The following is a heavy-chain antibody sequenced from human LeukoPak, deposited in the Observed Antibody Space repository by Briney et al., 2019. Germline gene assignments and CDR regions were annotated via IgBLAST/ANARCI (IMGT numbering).Heavy chain of an antibody. D-gene: IGHD6-19*01. V-gene: IGHV3-30-3*01. Sequence: GGSLRLSCAASGFTFSSYAMHWVRQAPGKGLEWVAVISYDGSNKYYADSVKGRFTISRDNSKNTLYLQMNSLRAEDTAVYYCASGLVPLAVAEGDYWGQGTLVTVSS. CDR2: ISYDGSNK. CDR1: GFTFSSYA. J-gene: IGHJ4*02. CDR3: ASGLVPLAVAEGDY.